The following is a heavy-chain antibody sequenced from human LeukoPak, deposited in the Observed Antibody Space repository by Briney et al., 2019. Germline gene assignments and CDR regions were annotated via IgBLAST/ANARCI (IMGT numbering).Heavy chain of an antibody. D-gene: IGHD3-22*01. V-gene: IGHV1-2*02. Sequence: GASVKVSCKASGYTFTGYYIHWVRQAPGQGLEWMGWINPNSGGTNYAQKFQGRVTMTRDTSISTAYMEMSSLRSDDTAVYYCARAFAPLYDSSGYYFLFWGQGTLVAVSS. CDR2: INPNSGGT. J-gene: IGHJ4*02. CDR1: GYTFTGYY. CDR3: ARAFAPLYDSSGYYFLF.